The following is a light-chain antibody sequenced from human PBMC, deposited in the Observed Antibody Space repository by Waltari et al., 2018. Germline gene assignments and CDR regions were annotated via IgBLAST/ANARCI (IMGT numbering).Light chain of an antibody. CDR1: QDISSD. Sequence: DIQVTQSPSSLSASVGDTVTITCRASQDISSDLNWFQQKPGKPPKLLISIATSVQGGVPPRFSGSGSGTDFTLTISSLQPEDFATYYWLQHKTYPYRFGQGTRVEIK. CDR3: LQHKTYPYR. V-gene: IGKV1-17*01. J-gene: IGKJ2*03. CDR2: IAT.